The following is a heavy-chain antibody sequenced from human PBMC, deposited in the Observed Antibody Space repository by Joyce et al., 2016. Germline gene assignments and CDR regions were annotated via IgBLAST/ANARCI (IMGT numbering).Heavy chain of an antibody. CDR3: ARDQDPGSMDV. CDR1: GFPFSNYG. Sequence: QVQLVESGGGVVQPGRSVTLPCAAAGFPFSNYGMHWVRQAPGKGLEWLALIWYDGSYKYYADSVKGRFSLSRDNSKNTFYMQMNSLRAEDTAVYYCARDQDPGSMDVWGQGTTVTVSS. CDR2: IWYDGSYK. J-gene: IGHJ6*02. V-gene: IGHV3-33*01.